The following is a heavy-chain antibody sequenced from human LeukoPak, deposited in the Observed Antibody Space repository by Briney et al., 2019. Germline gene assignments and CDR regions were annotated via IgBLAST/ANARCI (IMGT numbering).Heavy chain of an antibody. CDR3: AREGITMVRGVIYYYYYIDV. D-gene: IGHD3-10*01. J-gene: IGHJ6*03. CDR1: GFTVSSNY. Sequence: PGGSLRLSCAASGFTVSSNYMNWVRQAPGKGLEWVSVIHTGGNTYYADSVKGRFTISRDISKNTLYLQLNSLRAEDTAVYYCAREGITMVRGVIYYYYYIDVWGKGTPVTVSS. CDR2: IHTGGNT. V-gene: IGHV3-66*02.